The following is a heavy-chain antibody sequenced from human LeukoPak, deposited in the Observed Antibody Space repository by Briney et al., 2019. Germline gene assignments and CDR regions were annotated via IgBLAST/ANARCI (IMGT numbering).Heavy chain of an antibody. CDR2: IYYSGST. CDR1: GGSISSYY. V-gene: IGHV4-59*08. J-gene: IGHJ4*02. CDR3: ARHVWGISMIALDY. Sequence: SETLSLTCTVSGGSISSYYWSWIRQPPGKGLEWIGYIYYSGSTNYNPSLKSRVTISVDTSKNQFSLKLSSVTAADTAVYYCARHVWGISMIALDYWGQGTLVTLSS. D-gene: IGHD3-22*01.